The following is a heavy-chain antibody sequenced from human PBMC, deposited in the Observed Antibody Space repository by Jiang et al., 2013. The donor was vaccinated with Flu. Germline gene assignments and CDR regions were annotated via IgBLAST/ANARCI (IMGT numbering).Heavy chain of an antibody. J-gene: IGHJ4*02. CDR3: AARGIRELYYDSTNGDY. CDR2: LILVTLIP. D-gene: IGHD3-22*01. CDR1: GYSFTSYW. Sequence: SCKGSGYSFTSYWISWVRQMPERLEWMGRLILVTLIPTTARPSQGHVTISADKSISTAYLQWSSLKASDTAMYYCAARGIRELYYDSTNGDYWGQGTLVTVSS. V-gene: IGHV5-10-1*01.